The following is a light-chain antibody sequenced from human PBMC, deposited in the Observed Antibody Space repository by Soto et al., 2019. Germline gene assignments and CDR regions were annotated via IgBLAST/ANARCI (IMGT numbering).Light chain of an antibody. CDR1: SSDVGGYNY. Sequence: QSVLTQPASVSGSPGQSISISCTGTSSDVGGYNYVSWYRQHPGQAPSIMIYEVTNRPSGVSNRFSGSKSGNTASLTISGLQAEDDAVYYCSSYPSSSTSYAFGTWTKVTV. CDR3: SSYPSSSTSYA. V-gene: IGLV2-14*01. CDR2: EVT. J-gene: IGLJ1*01.